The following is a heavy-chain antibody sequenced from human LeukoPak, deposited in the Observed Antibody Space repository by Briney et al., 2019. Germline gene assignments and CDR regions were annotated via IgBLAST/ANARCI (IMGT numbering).Heavy chain of an antibody. Sequence: PGGSLRLSCAASGFTFSSYSMNWVRQAPGEGLEWVSSISSGSSYIYYADSVKGRFTISRDNAKNSLYLQMNSLRAEDTAVYYCASPYSSSSNYWGQGTLVTVSS. CDR3: ASPYSSSSNY. D-gene: IGHD6-6*01. V-gene: IGHV3-21*01. CDR1: GFTFSSYS. CDR2: ISSGSSYI. J-gene: IGHJ4*02.